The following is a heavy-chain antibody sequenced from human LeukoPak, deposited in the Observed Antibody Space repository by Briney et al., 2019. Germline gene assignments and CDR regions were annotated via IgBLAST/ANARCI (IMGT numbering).Heavy chain of an antibody. J-gene: IGHJ3*02. CDR1: GFMFSNYA. V-gene: IGHV3-7*01. D-gene: IGHD5-12*01. CDR2: IKQGGSEK. Sequence: GGSLRLSCAAAGFMFSNYAMSWVRQAPGKGLEWVANIKQGGSEKYYVDSVKGRFTISRDNAKNSLYLQMNSLRAEDTAVYYCASLATILAFDIWGQGTMVTVSS. CDR3: ASLATILAFDI.